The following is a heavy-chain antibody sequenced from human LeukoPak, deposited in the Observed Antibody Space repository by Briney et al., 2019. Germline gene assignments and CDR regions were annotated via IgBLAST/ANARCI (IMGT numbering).Heavy chain of an antibody. V-gene: IGHV4-39*01. D-gene: IGHD2-15*01. CDR2: IYYSGST. J-gene: IGHJ4*02. CDR3: ARLVCGGGSCPAEFDY. CDR1: GGSISSGGHY. Sequence: PSETLSLTCIVSGGSISSGGHYRGWIRQPPGKGLEWIGSIYYSGSTYYNPSLNSRVTIFIDMSKNQFSLKLSSVTATDTAVYYCARLVCGGGSCPAEFDYWGQGTLVTVSS.